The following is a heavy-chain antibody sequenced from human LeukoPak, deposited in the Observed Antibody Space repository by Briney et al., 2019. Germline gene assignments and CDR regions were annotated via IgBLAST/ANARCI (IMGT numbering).Heavy chain of an antibody. J-gene: IGHJ6*03. CDR3: AKGGGPAYYYYYYYMDV. Sequence: GGSLRLSCAASGFTFSSYEMNWVRQAPGKGLEWVSYISSSGSTIYYADSVKGRFTISRDNAKNSLYLQMNSLRAEDTAVYYCAKGGGPAYYYYYYYMDVWGKGTTVTISS. CDR2: ISSSGSTI. CDR1: GFTFSSYE. V-gene: IGHV3-48*03.